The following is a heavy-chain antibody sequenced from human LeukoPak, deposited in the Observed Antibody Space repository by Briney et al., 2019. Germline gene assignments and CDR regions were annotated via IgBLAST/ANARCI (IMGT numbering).Heavy chain of an antibody. CDR1: GFTFGDYA. CDR3: TGNIYCSGGSCSYYFDY. Sequence: GRSLRLSCTVSGFTFGDYAMGWVRQAPGKGLEGVGLIRRKVSGATTEYAASVKGRFTISRDDSKNIAYLQMNSLKTEDTAMYYCTGNIYCSGGSCSYYFDYWGQGTLVTVSS. V-gene: IGHV3-49*04. J-gene: IGHJ4*02. D-gene: IGHD2-15*01. CDR2: IRRKVSGATT.